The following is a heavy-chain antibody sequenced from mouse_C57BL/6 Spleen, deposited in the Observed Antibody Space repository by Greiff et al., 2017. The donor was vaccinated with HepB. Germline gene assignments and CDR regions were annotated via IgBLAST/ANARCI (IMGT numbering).Heavy chain of an antibody. CDR2: IHPNSGST. Sequence: QVQLQQPGAELVKPGASVKLSCKASGYTFTSYWMHWVKQRPGQGLEWIGMIHPNSGSTNYNEKFKSKATLTVDKSSSTAYMQLSSRTSEDSAVYYGARQGVYYDYDDGRAWFAYWGQGTLVTVSA. CDR3: ARQGVYYDYDDGRAWFAY. CDR1: GYTFTSYW. D-gene: IGHD2-4*01. V-gene: IGHV1-64*01. J-gene: IGHJ3*01.